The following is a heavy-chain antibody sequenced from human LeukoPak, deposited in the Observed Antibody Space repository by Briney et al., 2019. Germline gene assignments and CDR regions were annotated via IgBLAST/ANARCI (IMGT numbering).Heavy chain of an antibody. CDR3: AKGGYCSGGSCYPSSPYYYYGMDV. CDR1: GFTFSSYA. Sequence: GGSLRLSCAASGFTFSSYAMHWVRQAPGKGLEWVSAISGSGGSTYYADSVKGRFTISRDNSKNTLYLQMNSLRAEDTAVYYCAKGGYCSGGSCYPSSPYYYYGMDVWGQGTTVTVSS. CDR2: ISGSGGST. V-gene: IGHV3-23*01. J-gene: IGHJ6*02. D-gene: IGHD2-15*01.